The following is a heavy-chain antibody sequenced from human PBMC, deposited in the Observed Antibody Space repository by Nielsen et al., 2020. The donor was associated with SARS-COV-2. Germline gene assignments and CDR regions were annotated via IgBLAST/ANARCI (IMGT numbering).Heavy chain of an antibody. D-gene: IGHD3-9*01. J-gene: IGHJ5*02. Sequence: SVKVSCKTSGATFPNFSITWVRQAPGQGLEWMGAFTALFGTTTNAQKFHGRVSITADEGANTAYMELTRLRFEDTAVYYCATVDKSYDILTGYLASWGQGTLVTVST. CDR1: GATFPNFS. CDR2: FTALFGTT. V-gene: IGHV1-69*13. CDR3: ATVDKSYDILTGYLAS.